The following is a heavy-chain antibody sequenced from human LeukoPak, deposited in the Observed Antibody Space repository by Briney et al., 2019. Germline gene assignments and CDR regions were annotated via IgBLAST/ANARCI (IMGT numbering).Heavy chain of an antibody. J-gene: IGHJ5*02. CDR3: ATATVTHTRDP. D-gene: IGHD1-1*01. V-gene: IGHV3-53*01. CDR2: IYSGGST. CDR1: GFTVSSNY. Sequence: GGSLRLSCAASGFTVSSNYMSWVRQAPGKGLEWVSVIYSGGSTYYADSVKGRFTISRDNSKNTLYLQMNNLRAEDTAVYYCATATVTHTRDPWGQGTLVTVSS.